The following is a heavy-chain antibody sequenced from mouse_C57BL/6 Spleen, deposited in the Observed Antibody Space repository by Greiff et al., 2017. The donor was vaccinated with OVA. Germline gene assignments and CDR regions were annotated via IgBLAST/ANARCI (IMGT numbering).Heavy chain of an antibody. D-gene: IGHD2-4*01. CDR2: INPNYGTT. Sequence: EVQLQQSGPELVQPGASVKISCKASGYSFTDYNMNWVKQSNGKSLEWIGVINPNYGTTSYNQKFKGKDTLTVDQTSSTAYMQLNSLTSEDSAVDYCARSKGYDYDWFAYWGQGTLVTVSA. CDR1: GYSFTDYN. V-gene: IGHV1-39*01. J-gene: IGHJ3*01. CDR3: ARSKGYDYDWFAY.